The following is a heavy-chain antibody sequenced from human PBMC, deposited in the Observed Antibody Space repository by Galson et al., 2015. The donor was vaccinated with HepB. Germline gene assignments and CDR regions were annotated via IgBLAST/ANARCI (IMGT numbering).Heavy chain of an antibody. CDR2: INAGNGNT. CDR3: ARDLSGGTVFDY. D-gene: IGHD4-23*01. CDR1: GYTFTSHA. Sequence: SVKVSCKASGYTFTSHAMHWVRQAPGQRLEWMGWINAGNGNTKYSQKFQGRVTITRDTSASTAYMELSSLRSEDTAVYYCARDLSGGTVFDYWGQGTLVTVSS. J-gene: IGHJ4*02. V-gene: IGHV1-3*01.